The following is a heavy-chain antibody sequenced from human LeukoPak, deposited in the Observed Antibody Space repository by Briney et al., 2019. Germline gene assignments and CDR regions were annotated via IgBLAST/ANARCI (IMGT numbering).Heavy chain of an antibody. J-gene: IGHJ2*01. V-gene: IGHV4-59*01. D-gene: IGHD3-3*01. Sequence: SETLSLTCTVSGGSISRYYWSWIRQPPGKGLEWIGCIYYSGSTNYNPSLKSRVTISVDTSKNQFSLKLSSVTAADTAVYYCASGTSNSPYYDFWSGSYWYFDLWGRGTLVTVSS. CDR2: IYYSGST. CDR1: GGSISRYY. CDR3: ASGTSNSPYYDFWSGSYWYFDL.